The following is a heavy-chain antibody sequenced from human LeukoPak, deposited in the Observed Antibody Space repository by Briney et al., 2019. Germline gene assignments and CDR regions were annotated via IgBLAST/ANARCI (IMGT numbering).Heavy chain of an antibody. J-gene: IGHJ5*02. CDR2: IMPLFGTA. D-gene: IGHD4-17*01. CDR3: ARDVHGDYGSGWFDP. CDR1: GGTFNNSA. V-gene: IGHV1-69*05. Sequence: SVKVSCKTSGGTFNNSAISWVRQAPGQGVEWVGGIMPLFGTAAYAQKFQGRVTITKDESTRTVYLKLTSLTSDDTAVYYCARDVHGDYGSGWFDPWGQGTLVSVSS.